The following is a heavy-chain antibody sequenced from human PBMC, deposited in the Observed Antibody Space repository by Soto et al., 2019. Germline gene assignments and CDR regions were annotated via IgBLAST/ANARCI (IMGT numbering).Heavy chain of an antibody. CDR2: IHYSGST. D-gene: IGHD6-6*01. CDR1: GGSIISSSYY. Sequence: SETLSLTCTVSGGSIISSSYYWGWIRQPPGKGLEWIGSIHYSGSTYYNPSLQSRVTISVDTSKNQFSLKLSSVTAADTAVYYCARSAGHSSSSSLAFPFDYWGQGTLVTVSS. V-gene: IGHV4-39*07. CDR3: ARSAGHSSSSSLAFPFDY. J-gene: IGHJ4*02.